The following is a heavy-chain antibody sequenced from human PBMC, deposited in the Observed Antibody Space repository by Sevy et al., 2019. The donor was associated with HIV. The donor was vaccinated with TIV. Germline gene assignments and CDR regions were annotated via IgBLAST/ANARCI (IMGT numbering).Heavy chain of an antibody. CDR1: GFTFSSYS. J-gene: IGHJ4*02. CDR3: ARDGLGIGSSSVFDY. Sequence: GGSLRLSCAASGFTFSSYSMNWVRQAPGKGLEWVSSISSSSSYIHYADSVKGRFTISRDNAKNSLYLQMNSLRAEDTAVYHCARDGLGIGSSSVFDYWGQGTLVTVSS. V-gene: IGHV3-21*01. D-gene: IGHD6-6*01. CDR2: ISSSSSYI.